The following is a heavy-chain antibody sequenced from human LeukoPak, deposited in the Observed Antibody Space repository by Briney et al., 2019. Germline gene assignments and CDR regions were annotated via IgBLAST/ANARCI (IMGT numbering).Heavy chain of an antibody. J-gene: IGHJ6*02. Sequence: ASVKVSCKASGYTVTSYGISWVRQAPGQGLEWMGWISVYNGNTNYAQKLQGRVTMTTGTSTSTAYMELRSLRSDDTAVYYCARDNVFRDGAHAYYYYGMDVWGQGTTVTVSS. V-gene: IGHV1-18*01. D-gene: IGHD4-17*01. CDR3: ARDNVFRDGAHAYYYYGMDV. CDR2: ISVYNGNT. CDR1: GYTVTSYG.